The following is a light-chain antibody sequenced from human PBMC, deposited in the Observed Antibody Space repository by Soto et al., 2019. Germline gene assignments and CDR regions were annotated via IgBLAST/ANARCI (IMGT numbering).Light chain of an antibody. J-gene: IGLJ2*01. CDR1: SSDVGRYHY. CDR3: SSYTFSSTVV. V-gene: IGLV2-14*01. CDR2: EVS. Sequence: QSALTQPASVSGSPGQSITISCTGTSSDVGRYHYVSWYQHHPGKAPKLMISEVSNRPSGVSNCFSGSKSANTASLTISGLQAEDEAYYYCSSYTFSSTVVFGGGTQLTVL.